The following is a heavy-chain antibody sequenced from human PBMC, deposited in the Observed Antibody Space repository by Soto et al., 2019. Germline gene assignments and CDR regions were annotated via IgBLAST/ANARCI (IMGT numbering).Heavy chain of an antibody. CDR1: GFTFSSYA. V-gene: IGHV3-30-3*01. Sequence: QVQLVESGGGVVQPGRSLRLSCAASGFTFSSYAMHWVRQAPGTGLEWVAVISYDGSNKYYADSVKGRFTISRDNSKNTLYRQKTGLSAEDTAVYYCAREGADSYCMDVWGQVTTVTVSS. J-gene: IGHJ6*02. CDR3: AREGADSYCMDV. D-gene: IGHD3-16*01. CDR2: ISYDGSNK.